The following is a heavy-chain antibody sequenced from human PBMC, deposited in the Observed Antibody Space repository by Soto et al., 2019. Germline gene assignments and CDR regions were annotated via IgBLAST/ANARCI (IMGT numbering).Heavy chain of an antibody. CDR2: IYYSGST. Sequence: SETLSLTCAVSGGSINNGDYYWSWIRQPPGKGLEWIGYIYYSGSTYVNPSLKSRLSMSLDTSKNQFSLKLTSVTAADTDVYYCAREKPVVFGMAHPYWYFHLWARGTLVTVSS. V-gene: IGHV4-30-4*01. CDR1: GGSINNGDYY. CDR3: AREKPVVFGMAHPYWYFHL. D-gene: IGHD3-3*01. J-gene: IGHJ2*01.